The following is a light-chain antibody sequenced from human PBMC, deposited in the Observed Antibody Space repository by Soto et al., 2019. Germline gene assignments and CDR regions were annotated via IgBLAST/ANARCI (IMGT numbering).Light chain of an antibody. CDR2: EVS. CDR1: SSDVGSYNY. Sequence: QSALTQPASVSGSPGQSITISCTGTSSDVGSYNYVSWYQQHSGKAPKLMIYEVSNRPSGVSNRFSGYKSGNTASLTISGLQAEDEADYYCSSYTSSSPHVVFGGGTKLTVL. CDR3: SSYTSSSPHVV. V-gene: IGLV2-14*01. J-gene: IGLJ2*01.